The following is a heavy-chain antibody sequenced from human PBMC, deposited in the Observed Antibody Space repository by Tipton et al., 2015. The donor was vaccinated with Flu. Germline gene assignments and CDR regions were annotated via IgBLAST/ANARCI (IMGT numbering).Heavy chain of an antibody. J-gene: IGHJ4*02. CDR1: RYGFTDSW. D-gene: IGHD3-9*01. V-gene: IGHV5-51*01. Sequence: QLVQSGAEVKKPGESLKISCKGSRYGFTDSWIGWVRQMPGKGLEWTGIIYPDGSDTRYGPSFQGQVTMSVDKSISVAYLQWGSLKASDTAMYYCARRDILTGYFGSWGQGTLVTVSS. CDR2: IYPDGSDT. CDR3: ARRDILTGYFGS.